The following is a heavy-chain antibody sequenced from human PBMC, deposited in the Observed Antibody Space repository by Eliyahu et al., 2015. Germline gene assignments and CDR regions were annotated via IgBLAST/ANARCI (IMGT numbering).Heavy chain of an antibody. Sequence: QLQLQESGSGLVKPSQTLSLTCAVSGDSILSGTSXWSWIRQPPGKGLEWIGYFYHSGSTFYNPSLKSRVSISVDDSKNHLSLKLTSVTAADTAVYYCAGCSSTSCSAWGMDVWGHGTTVTVSS. CDR2: FYHSGST. V-gene: IGHV4-30-2*01. CDR1: GDSILSGTSX. CDR3: AGCSSTSCSAWGMDV. J-gene: IGHJ6*02. D-gene: IGHD2-2*01.